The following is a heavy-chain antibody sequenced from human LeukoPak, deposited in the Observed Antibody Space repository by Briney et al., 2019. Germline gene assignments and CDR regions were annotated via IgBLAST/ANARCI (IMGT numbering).Heavy chain of an antibody. CDR2: IIPILGIA. D-gene: IGHD3-16*01. CDR3: ARGPRVGMITSGGVTNIDY. J-gene: IGHJ4*02. Sequence: SVKVSCKASGGTFSSYAISWVRQAPGQGLEWMGRIIPILGIANYAQKFQGRVTITADKSTSTAYMELSSLRSEDTAVYYCARGPRVGMITSGGVTNIDYWGQGTLVTVSS. CDR1: GGTFSSYA. V-gene: IGHV1-69*04.